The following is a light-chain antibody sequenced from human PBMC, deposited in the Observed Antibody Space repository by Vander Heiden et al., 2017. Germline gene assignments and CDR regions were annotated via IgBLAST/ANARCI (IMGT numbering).Light chain of an antibody. Sequence: EIVLPQPPAPLPFPQGKRATPSCRASHSGVSSNLAWYQQKHGQAPRLLIYGASSRATGIPDRFSGSGSGTDFTLTISSVESEDSAVYYCQQYDNWPYTFGEGTKVEIK. J-gene: IGKJ4*01. CDR3: QQYDNWPYT. CDR1: HSGVSSN. CDR2: GAS. V-gene: IGKV3-20*01.